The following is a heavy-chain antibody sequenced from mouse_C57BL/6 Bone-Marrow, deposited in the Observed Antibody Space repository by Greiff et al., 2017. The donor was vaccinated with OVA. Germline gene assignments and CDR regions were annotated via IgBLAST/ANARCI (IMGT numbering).Heavy chain of an antibody. CDR2: IDPNSGGT. J-gene: IGHJ1*03. Sequence: QVQLQQSGAELVKPGASVKLSCKASGYTFTSYWMHWVKQRPGRGLEWIGRIDPNSGGTKYNEKFKSKATLTVDKPSSTAYMQLSSLTSEDSAVYYCARGEFITTVVGYFDVWGTGTTVTVSS. CDR1: GYTFTSYW. V-gene: IGHV1-72*01. CDR3: ARGEFITTVVGYFDV. D-gene: IGHD1-1*01.